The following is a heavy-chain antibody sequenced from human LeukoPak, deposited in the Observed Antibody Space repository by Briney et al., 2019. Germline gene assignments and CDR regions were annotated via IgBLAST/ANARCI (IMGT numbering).Heavy chain of an antibody. D-gene: IGHD6-13*01. CDR3: VRESPVAAVGRSWFDP. Sequence: GGSLRLSCAASGFTLSSYAMSWVRQPPGEGLEWVSTVSGSNGNTHYADSVKGRFTISRDNSKNTLYLQMNSLRAEDTAVYYCVRESPVAAVGRSWFDPWGQGTLVTVSS. CDR2: VSGSNGNT. CDR1: GFTLSSYA. J-gene: IGHJ5*02. V-gene: IGHV3-23*01.